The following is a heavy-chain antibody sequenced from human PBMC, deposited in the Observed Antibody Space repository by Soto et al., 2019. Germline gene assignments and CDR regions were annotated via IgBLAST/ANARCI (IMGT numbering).Heavy chain of an antibody. J-gene: IGHJ5*02. CDR1: GYTFTSYD. V-gene: IGHV1-8*01. CDR3: ARGTRASMVRGRLFRWFAP. D-gene: IGHD3-10*01. Sequence: QVQLVQSGAEVKKPGASVKVSCKASGYTFTSYDINWVRQATGQGLEWMGWMNPNSGNTGYAQKFQGRVTMTRNTSISTAYMELSSLRYEDKAVYYCARGTRASMVRGRLFRWFAPWGQGTLVTVSS. CDR2: MNPNSGNT.